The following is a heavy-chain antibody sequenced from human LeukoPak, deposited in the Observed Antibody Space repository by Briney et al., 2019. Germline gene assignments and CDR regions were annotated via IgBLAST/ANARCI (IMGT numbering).Heavy chain of an antibody. CDR3: ARISSENAFDI. Sequence: GGSLRLSCAASGFTFSSYAMSWVRQAPGKGLEWVSAISGSGGSTSYADSVKGRFTISRDNAKNTLYLQMNSLRAEDTAVYYCARISSENAFDIWGQGTMVTVSS. CDR2: ISGSGGST. CDR1: GFTFSSYA. D-gene: IGHD3-22*01. V-gene: IGHV3-23*01. J-gene: IGHJ3*02.